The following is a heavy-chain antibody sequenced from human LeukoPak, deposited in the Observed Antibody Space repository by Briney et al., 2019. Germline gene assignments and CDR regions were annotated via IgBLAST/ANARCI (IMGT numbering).Heavy chain of an antibody. V-gene: IGHV4-38-2*02. CDR2: IYYSGST. CDR3: ARQAGYFAAEDWFDP. Sequence: SETLSLTCTVSGYSISSGYYWGWIRQPPGKGLEWIGSIYYSGSTYYNPSLKSRVTISVDTSKNQFSLKLSSVTAADTAVYYCARQAGYFAAEDWFDPWGQGTLVTVSS. D-gene: IGHD5-18*01. CDR1: GYSISSGYY. J-gene: IGHJ5*02.